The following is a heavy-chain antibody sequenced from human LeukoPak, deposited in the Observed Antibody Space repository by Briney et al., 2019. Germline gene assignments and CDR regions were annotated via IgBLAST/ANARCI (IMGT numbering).Heavy chain of an antibody. Sequence: GGSLRLSCTASGFSFSRYSMNWIRQAPGKGLEWVSHISSSSGTIFYADSVKGRLTISRDNANNSLFLQMNSLRAEDTAVYYCERGDRGYLDLLGWYFDLWGRGALVTVSS. CDR1: GFSFSRYS. D-gene: IGHD3-9*01. CDR2: ISSSSGTI. CDR3: ERGDRGYLDLLGWYFDL. J-gene: IGHJ2*01. V-gene: IGHV3-48*01.